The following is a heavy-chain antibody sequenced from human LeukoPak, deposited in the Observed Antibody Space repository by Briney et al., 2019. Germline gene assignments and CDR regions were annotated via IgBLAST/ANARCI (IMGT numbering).Heavy chain of an antibody. CDR1: GGSISNYY. J-gene: IGHJ5*02. CDR3: ARCCSTTTCYSPWFDP. Sequence: PSETLSLTCTVSGGSISNYYWSWIRQPPGKGLELIGYIYYTGSTTYNPSLKSRATISADTSKNQFSLKLSSVTAADTVVYYCARCCSTTTCYSPWFDPWGQGTLVTVSS. D-gene: IGHD2-2*01. CDR2: IYYTGST. V-gene: IGHV4-59*08.